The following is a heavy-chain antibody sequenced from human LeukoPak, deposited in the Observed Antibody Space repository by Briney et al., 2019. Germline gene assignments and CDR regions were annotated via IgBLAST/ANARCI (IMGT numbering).Heavy chain of an antibody. CDR3: AIVLDSSCYY. J-gene: IGHJ4*02. CDR1: GGTFSSYA. D-gene: IGHD3-22*01. V-gene: IGHV1-69*04. CDR2: IIPILGIA. Sequence: ASVKVSCKASGGTFSSYAISWVRQAPGQGLEWMGRIIPILGIANYAQKFQGRVTITADKSTSTAYMELSSLRSEDTDVYSCAIVLDSSCYYWGQGTLVTVSS.